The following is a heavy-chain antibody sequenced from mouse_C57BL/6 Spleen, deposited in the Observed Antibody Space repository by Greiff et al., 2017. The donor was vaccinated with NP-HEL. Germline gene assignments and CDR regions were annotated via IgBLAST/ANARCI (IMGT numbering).Heavy chain of an antibody. V-gene: IGHV1-50*01. CDR1: GYTFTSYW. D-gene: IGHD1-1*01. CDR2: IDPSDSYT. J-gene: IGHJ2*01. CDR3: ARDYYYGSSYFRFDY. Sequence: QVQLQQPGAELVKPGASVKLSCKASGYTFTSYWMQWVKQRPGQGLEWIGEIDPSDSYTNYNQKFKGKATLTVDTSSSTAYMQLSSLTSEDSAVYYCARDYYYGSSYFRFDYWGQGTTLTVSS.